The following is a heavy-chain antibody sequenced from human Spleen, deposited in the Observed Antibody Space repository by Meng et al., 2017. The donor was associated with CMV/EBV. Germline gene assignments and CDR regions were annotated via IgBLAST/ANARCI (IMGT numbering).Heavy chain of an antibody. V-gene: IGHV4-34*01. CDR2: INHSGST. Sequence: YGGYFSGYYWSWIRQPQGKGLEWIGEINHSGSTNYNPSLKSRVTISVDTSKNQFSLKLSSVTAADTAVYYCARDLHLTYYYDSGGFDPWGQGTLVTVSS. CDR3: ARDLHLTYYYDSGGFDP. CDR1: GGYFSGYY. D-gene: IGHD3-22*01. J-gene: IGHJ5*02.